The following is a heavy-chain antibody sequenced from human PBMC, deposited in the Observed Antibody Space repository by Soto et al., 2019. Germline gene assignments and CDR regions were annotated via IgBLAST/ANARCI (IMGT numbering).Heavy chain of an antibody. V-gene: IGHV1-69*01. CDR3: AREVGYGDFSAALLD. J-gene: IGHJ4*02. D-gene: IGHD4-17*01. CDR1: GGPFSSHS. Sequence: VQLMQSGAEVKQPGSSVKVSCNASGGPFSSHSINWVRQAPGQGLEWMGGIITLFGTANYAQNFQGRVTITADQSTSTAYMELNSLRSDDTAVYYCAREVGYGDFSAALLDWGQGTLVTVSS. CDR2: IITLFGTA.